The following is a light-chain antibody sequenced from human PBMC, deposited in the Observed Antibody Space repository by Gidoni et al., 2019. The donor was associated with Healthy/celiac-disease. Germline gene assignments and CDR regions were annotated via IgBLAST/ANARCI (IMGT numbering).Light chain of an antibody. J-gene: IGLJ3*02. CDR2: KDS. V-gene: IGLV3-27*01. CDR3: YSAADNNPWV. Sequence: YELTQPSSVSVSPGQTARITCSGAVLAKKKYARWFQQRQGQAPVLVICKDSWRPSGIPERFSGSSSGSTVTLTISAAQVEDEADYYCYSAADNNPWVFGGGTKLSVL. CDR1: VLAKKKY.